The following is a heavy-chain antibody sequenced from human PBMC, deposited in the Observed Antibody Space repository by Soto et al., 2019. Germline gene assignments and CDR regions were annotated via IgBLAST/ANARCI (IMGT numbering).Heavy chain of an antibody. V-gene: IGHV4-30-4*01. J-gene: IGHJ4*02. D-gene: IGHD6-25*01. CDR1: GGSISSGNYY. Sequence: SETLSLTCTVSGGSISSGNYYWSWIRQPPGKGLEWIGYTFHTGSTYFNPSLRSRVSISIDTSKSHFSLKLTSVTAADTAMFYCARVSIAADGPFIDHWGQGALVTVSS. CDR2: TFHTGST. CDR3: ARVSIAADGPFIDH.